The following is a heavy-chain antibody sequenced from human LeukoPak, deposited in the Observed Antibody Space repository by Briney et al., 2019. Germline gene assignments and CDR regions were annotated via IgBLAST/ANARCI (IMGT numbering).Heavy chain of an antibody. J-gene: IGHJ2*01. CDR3: AKDADTATIIYWYFDL. V-gene: IGHV3-48*01. Sequence: GALRLSCAASGFTFSSYSMNWVRQAPGKGLEWLSYISSSSSIIYYADSVKGRFTISRDNSKNTLYLQLNSLRPEDTAVYYCAKDADTATIIYWYFDLWGRGTLVTVSS. CDR1: GFTFSSYS. CDR2: ISSSSSII. D-gene: IGHD5-18*01.